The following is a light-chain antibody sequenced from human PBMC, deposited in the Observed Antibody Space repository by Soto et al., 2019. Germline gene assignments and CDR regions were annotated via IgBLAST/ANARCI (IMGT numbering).Light chain of an antibody. CDR2: AAS. CDR1: QSISSY. J-gene: IGKJ1*01. V-gene: IGKV1-39*01. CDR3: QQSYSTPPG. Sequence: DIQMTQSPSSLSASVGDRVTITCRASQSISSYLNWYQQKPGKAPKLLIYAASSLQSGVPSRFSGSGSGTDFTLTISSLQPEDFATYYCQQSYSTPPGFGQGTEVEIK.